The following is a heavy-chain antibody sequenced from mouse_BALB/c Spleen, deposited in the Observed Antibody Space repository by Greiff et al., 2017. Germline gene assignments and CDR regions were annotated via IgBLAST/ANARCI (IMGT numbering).Heavy chain of an antibody. Sequence: EVKLMESGPSLVKPSQTLSLTCSVTGDSITSGYWNWIRKFPGNKLEYMGYISYSGSTYYNPSLKSRISITRDTSKNQYYLQLNSVTTEDTATYYCARYYRYDEYYAMDYWGQGTSVTVSS. V-gene: IGHV3-8*02. J-gene: IGHJ4*01. CDR1: GDSITSGY. CDR2: ISYSGST. D-gene: IGHD2-14*01. CDR3: ARYYRYDEYYAMDY.